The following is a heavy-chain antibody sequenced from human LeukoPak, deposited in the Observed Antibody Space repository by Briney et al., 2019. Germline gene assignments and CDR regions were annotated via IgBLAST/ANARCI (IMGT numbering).Heavy chain of an antibody. J-gene: IGHJ5*02. V-gene: IGHV3-21*01. CDR2: ISHGSGSI. Sequence: GGSLRLSCAASGFTFSSYNMNWLRQAPGKGLEWVSSISHGSGSIYYADSVKGRFAISRDNAKNSLYLQMNSLRAEDTAVYYCARDLQIVVGAAARGRGPFDPWGQGTLVTVSS. CDR1: GFTFSSYN. CDR3: ARDLQIVVGAAARGRGPFDP. D-gene: IGHD2-2*01.